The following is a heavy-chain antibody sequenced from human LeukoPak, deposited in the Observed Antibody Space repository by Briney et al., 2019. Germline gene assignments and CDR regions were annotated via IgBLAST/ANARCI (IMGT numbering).Heavy chain of an antibody. V-gene: IGHV3-23*01. D-gene: IGHD5-12*01. CDR1: GFTFSSYA. CDR3: ARGGRWLRLPDY. Sequence: PGGSLRLSCAASGFTFSSYAMSWVRQAPGKGLEWVSAISGSGGSTYYADSVKGRFTISRDNSKNTLYLQMNSLRAEDTAVYYCARGGRWLRLPDYWGQGTLVTVSS. CDR2: ISGSGGST. J-gene: IGHJ4*02.